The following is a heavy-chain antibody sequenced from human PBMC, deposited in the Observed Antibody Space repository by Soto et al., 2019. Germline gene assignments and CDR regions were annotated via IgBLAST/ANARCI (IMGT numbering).Heavy chain of an antibody. CDR3: AKQSGSGSYYYYYYYGMDV. CDR1: GYTFTNYG. CDR2: ISAYSGNT. D-gene: IGHD3-10*01. Sequence: ASVKVSCKASGYTFTNYGISWVRQAPGQGLEWMGWISAYSGNTNYAQKLQGRVTMTTDTSTSTAYMELRSLRSDDTAVYYCAKQSGSGSYYYYYYYGMDVWGQGTTVTVSS. V-gene: IGHV1-18*01. J-gene: IGHJ6*02.